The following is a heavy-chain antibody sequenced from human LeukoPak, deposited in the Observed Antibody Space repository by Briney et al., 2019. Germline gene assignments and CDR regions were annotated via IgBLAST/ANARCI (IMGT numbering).Heavy chain of an antibody. D-gene: IGHD3-16*02. V-gene: IGHV4-59*08. Sequence: PSETLSLTCIISGGSIGTYYWSWIRQSPGKGLEWIGYIYVTGSTRYNPYLQCRVTISVDTSRNQFFLKMSSVTAADTAVYYCARHIGGGIEDMDVWGTGTKVTVSS. J-gene: IGHJ6*03. CDR3: ARHIGGGIEDMDV. CDR1: GGSIGTYY. CDR2: IYVTGST.